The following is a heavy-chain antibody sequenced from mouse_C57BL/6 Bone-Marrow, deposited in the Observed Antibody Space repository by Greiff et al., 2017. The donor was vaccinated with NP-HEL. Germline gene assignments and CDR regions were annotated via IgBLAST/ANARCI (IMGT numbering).Heavy chain of an antibody. Sequence: VQLQQPGAELVMPGASVKLSCKASGYTFTSYWMHWVKQRPGQGLEWIGEIDPSDSYTNYNQKFKGKSTLTVDKSSSTAYMQLSSLTSEDSAVYYGARCSNSYYYAMDYWGQGTSVTVSS. J-gene: IGHJ4*01. V-gene: IGHV1-69*01. CDR1: GYTFTSYW. D-gene: IGHD2-5*01. CDR3: ARCSNSYYYAMDY. CDR2: IDPSDSYT.